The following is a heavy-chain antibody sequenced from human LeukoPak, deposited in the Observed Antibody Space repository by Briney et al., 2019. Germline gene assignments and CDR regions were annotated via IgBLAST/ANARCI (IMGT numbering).Heavy chain of an antibody. CDR3: ARQEYCSGGSCYTWFDP. V-gene: IGHV5-51*01. CDR1: GYRFSSYW. D-gene: IGHD2-15*01. Sequence: GESLKISCKDSGYRFSSYWIAWVRRMPGKGLEYIGIIYPGDSDIRHSPSFQGQVTISADKSISTAYLQWSSLKASDTAMYYCARQEYCSGGSCYTWFDPWGQGTLVTVSS. CDR2: IYPGDSDI. J-gene: IGHJ5*02.